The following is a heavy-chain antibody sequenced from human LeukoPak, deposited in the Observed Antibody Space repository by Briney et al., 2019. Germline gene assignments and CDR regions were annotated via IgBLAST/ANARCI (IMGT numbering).Heavy chain of an antibody. CDR2: IWYDGSNK. CDR1: GFTFSSYG. D-gene: IGHD3-3*01. J-gene: IGHJ1*01. Sequence: GGSLRLSCAASGFTFSSYGMHWVRQAPGKGLEWVAVIWYDGSNKYYADSVKGRFTISRDNSKNTLYLQMNSLRAEDTAVYYCARGDPTYYDFWSGYPGTEYFQHWGQGTLVTVSS. V-gene: IGHV3-33*01. CDR3: ARGDPTYYDFWSGYPGTEYFQH.